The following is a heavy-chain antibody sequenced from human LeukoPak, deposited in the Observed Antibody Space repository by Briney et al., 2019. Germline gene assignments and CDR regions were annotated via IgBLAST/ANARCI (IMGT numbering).Heavy chain of an antibody. Sequence: ASVKVSYKASGYTFTSYYMHWVRQAPGQGLEWMGIINPSGGSTSYAQKFQGRVTMTRDMSTSTVYMELSSLRSEDTAVYYCASPSVATYDYYYYMDVWGKGTTVTVSS. CDR3: ASPSVATYDYYYYMDV. CDR1: GYTFTSYY. CDR2: INPSGGST. D-gene: IGHD5-12*01. V-gene: IGHV1-46*01. J-gene: IGHJ6*03.